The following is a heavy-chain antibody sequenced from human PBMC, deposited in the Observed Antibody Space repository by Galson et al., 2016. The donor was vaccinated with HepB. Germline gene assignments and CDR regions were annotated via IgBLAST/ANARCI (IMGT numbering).Heavy chain of an antibody. Sequence: SVKVPCKASGYTFSRYGISWVRQAPGQGLEWLGWISAYKGDTNYAQSLQGRVTVTTDTSTSTAYLELRSLRSDDTAMYYCARWRLLRPHRLFDPWGHGTLVTVSS. CDR2: ISAYKGDT. V-gene: IGHV1-18*01. D-gene: IGHD3-10*01. CDR3: ARWRLLRPHRLFDP. J-gene: IGHJ5*02. CDR1: GYTFSRYG.